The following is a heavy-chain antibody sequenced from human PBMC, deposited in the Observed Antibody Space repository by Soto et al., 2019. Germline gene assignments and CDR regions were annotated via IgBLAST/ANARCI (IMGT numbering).Heavy chain of an antibody. D-gene: IGHD6-25*01. Sequence: QVQLQQWGAGLLKPSETLSLTCAVYGGSFSGYYWSWIRQPPGKGLEWIGEINHSGSTNYNPSLKSRVTISVDTSKTQFSLKLSSVTAADTAVYYCARAPLRRYSSAPPLGYWGQGTPVTFSS. CDR3: ARAPLRRYSSAPPLGY. CDR1: GGSFSGYY. V-gene: IGHV4-34*01. CDR2: INHSGST. J-gene: IGHJ4*02.